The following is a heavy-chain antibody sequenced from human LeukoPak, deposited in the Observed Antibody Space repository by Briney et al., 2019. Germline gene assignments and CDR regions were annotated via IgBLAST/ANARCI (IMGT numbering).Heavy chain of an antibody. J-gene: IGHJ4*02. CDR3: AKRALLGFGELYYFDY. CDR2: ISGSGGST. D-gene: IGHD3-10*01. CDR1: GFTFSSYA. Sequence: PGGSLRLSCAASGFTFSSYAMSWVRQAPGKGLEWVSAISGSGGSTYYADSVKGRFTISRDNSKNTLYLQMNSLRAKDTAVYYCAKRALLGFGELYYFDYWGQGTLVTVSS. V-gene: IGHV3-23*01.